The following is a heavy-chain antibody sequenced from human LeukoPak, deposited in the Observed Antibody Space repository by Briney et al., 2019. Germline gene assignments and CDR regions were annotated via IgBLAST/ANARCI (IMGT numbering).Heavy chain of an antibody. Sequence: ASVKVSCKASGYTFTSYGISWVRRAPGQGLEWMGWISAYNGNTNYAQTLQGRVTMTTDTSTSTAYMDLRNLRPDDTAVYYCARGAREEGRCLYYYDSSGPQAFDIGGQGTMVTVSS. D-gene: IGHD3-22*01. CDR1: GYTFTSYG. J-gene: IGHJ3*02. CDR2: ISAYNGNT. CDR3: ARGAREEGRCLYYYDSSGPQAFDI. V-gene: IGHV1-18*01.